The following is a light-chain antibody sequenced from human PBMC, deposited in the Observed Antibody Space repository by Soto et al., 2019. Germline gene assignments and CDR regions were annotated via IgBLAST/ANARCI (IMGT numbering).Light chain of an antibody. CDR3: QQYSNWPALT. CDR2: GAS. Sequence: EIVMTQSPATLSVSPGERATLSCRASQSVNSNLAWYQQNPGQAHRLLISGASIRATGIPARFSGSGFGTEFTLTISSLQSEDFAVYYCQQYSNWPALTFGGGTKVDIK. V-gene: IGKV3-15*01. CDR1: QSVNSN. J-gene: IGKJ4*01.